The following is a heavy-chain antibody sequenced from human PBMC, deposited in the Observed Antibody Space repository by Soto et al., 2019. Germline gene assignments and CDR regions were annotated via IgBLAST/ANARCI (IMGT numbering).Heavy chain of an antibody. CDR2: ISSYGSDT. Sequence: EVQLVESGGGLVLPGGSLRLSCAASGFTFSRYWMHWVRQAPGRGLVWVSRISSYGSDTHYADSVKGRFTISRDNPKNSLYLQLNSLRADDTAVYYCASNYAYAEGYYWYGIDVWGQGTTVTVSS. CDR1: GFTFSRYW. D-gene: IGHD3-16*01. V-gene: IGHV3-74*01. CDR3: ASNYAYAEGYYWYGIDV. J-gene: IGHJ6*02.